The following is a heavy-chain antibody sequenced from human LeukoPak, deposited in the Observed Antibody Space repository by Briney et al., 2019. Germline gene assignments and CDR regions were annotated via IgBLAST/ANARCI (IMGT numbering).Heavy chain of an antibody. CDR3: ARGVGYYYDSSGYYPNWFDP. J-gene: IGHJ5*02. Sequence: SETLSLTCTVSGGSISSYYWSWIRQPPGKGLEWIGYIYYSGSTNYNPSLKSRVTISVDTSKNQFSLKLSSATAADTAVYYCARGVGYYYDSSGYYPNWFDPWGQGTLVTVSS. D-gene: IGHD3-22*01. CDR2: IYYSGST. V-gene: IGHV4-59*01. CDR1: GGSISSYY.